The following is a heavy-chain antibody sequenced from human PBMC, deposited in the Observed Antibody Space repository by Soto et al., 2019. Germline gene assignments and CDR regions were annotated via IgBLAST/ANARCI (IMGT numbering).Heavy chain of an antibody. CDR2: IDPTDSYT. CDR1: GYNFTTYE. D-gene: IGHD1-26*01. CDR3: ARGVILGYFDY. J-gene: IGHJ4*02. V-gene: IGHV5-10-1*01. Sequence: GESLKISCQGSGYNFTTYEISWVRQMPGKGLECMGRIDPTDSYTDYSPSFEGHVTMSVDRSINTAYLDWSSLKASDSAMYYCARGVILGYFDYWGQGTLVTVSS.